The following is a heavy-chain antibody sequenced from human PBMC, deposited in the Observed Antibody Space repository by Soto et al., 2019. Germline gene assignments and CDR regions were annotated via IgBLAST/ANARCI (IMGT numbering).Heavy chain of an antibody. CDR3: ARPNYYDSSGYSDY. J-gene: IGHJ4*02. V-gene: IGHV3-23*01. D-gene: IGHD3-22*01. CDR2: ISGSGGST. Sequence: GGSLKLSCAASGFTFSSYAMSWVRQAPGKGLEWVSAISGSGGSTYYADSVKGRFTISRDNSKNTLYLQMNSLRAEDTAVYYCARPNYYDSSGYSDYWGQGTLVTVSS. CDR1: GFTFSSYA.